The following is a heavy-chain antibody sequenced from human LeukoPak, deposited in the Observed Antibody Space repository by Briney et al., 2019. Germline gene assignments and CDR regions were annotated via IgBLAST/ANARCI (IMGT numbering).Heavy chain of an antibody. Sequence: PSEILSLTCAVYGGSFSGYYWSWIRQPPGKGLEWIGEINHSGSTNYNPSLKSRVTISVDTSKNQFSLKLSSVTAADTAVYYCARAHRYCTNGVCRKHYYYYMDVWGKGTTVTVSS. V-gene: IGHV4-34*01. CDR1: GGSFSGYY. J-gene: IGHJ6*03. CDR2: INHSGST. CDR3: ARAHRYCTNGVCRKHYYYYMDV. D-gene: IGHD2-8*01.